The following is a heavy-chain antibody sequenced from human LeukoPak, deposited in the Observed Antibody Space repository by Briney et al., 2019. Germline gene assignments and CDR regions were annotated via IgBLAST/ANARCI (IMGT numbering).Heavy chain of an antibody. J-gene: IGHJ6*03. V-gene: IGHV4-61*05. Sequence: PSETLSLTCTVSGCSISSSSYYWGRIRQPPGKGLVWIGYIYYSGSTNYNPSLKSRVTISVYTSKNQFSLKLSYVTAADTAVYYCARSARGSPGYCSGGSCPTILDYYYMDVWGKGTTVTVSS. D-gene: IGHD2-15*01. CDR3: ARSARGSPGYCSGGSCPTILDYYYMDV. CDR1: GCSISSSSYY. CDR2: IYYSGST.